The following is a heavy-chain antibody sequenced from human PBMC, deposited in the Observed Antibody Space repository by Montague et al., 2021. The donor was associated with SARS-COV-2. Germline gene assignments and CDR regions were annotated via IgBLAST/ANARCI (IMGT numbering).Heavy chain of an antibody. CDR1: GDSVSSNSAA. J-gene: IGHJ6*02. CDR2: TYYRSKWYN. V-gene: IGHV6-1*01. Sequence: SAISGDSVSSNSAAWNWIRQSPSRGLEWLGRTYYRSKWYNDYAVSVKSRITINPDTSKNQFSLQLNSVTPEDTAVCYCASGRMVPYSSSWTTLYYYYGMDVWGQGTTVTVSS. D-gene: IGHD6-13*01. CDR3: ASGRMVPYSSSWTTLYYYYGMDV.